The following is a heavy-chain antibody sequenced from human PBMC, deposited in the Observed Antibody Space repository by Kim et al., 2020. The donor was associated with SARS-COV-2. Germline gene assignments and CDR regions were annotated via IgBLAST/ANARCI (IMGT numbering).Heavy chain of an antibody. V-gene: IGHV3-33*01. CDR2: IWYDGSNK. Sequence: GGSLRLSCAASGFTFSSYGMHWVRQAPGKGLEWVAVIWYDGSNKYYADSVKGRFTISRDNSRNTLYLQMNSLRAEDTAVYYCATLGYPFDYWGQGTLVTVSS. CDR3: ATLGYPFDY. J-gene: IGHJ4*02. D-gene: IGHD3-16*02. CDR1: GFTFSSYG.